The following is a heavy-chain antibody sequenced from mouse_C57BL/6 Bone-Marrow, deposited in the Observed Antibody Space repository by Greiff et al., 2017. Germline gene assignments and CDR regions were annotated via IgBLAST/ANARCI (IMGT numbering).Heavy chain of an antibody. CDR2: IDPETGGT. CDR1: GYTFTDHE. J-gene: IGHJ4*01. CDR3: TRPYYDYDRGYYAMDC. Sequence: VQLQQSGAELVRPGASVTLSCKASGYTFTDHEMHWVKQTPVHGLEWIGAIDPETGGTAYNQKFKGKAILTADKSSSTAYMELRSLTSEDSAVYYCTRPYYDYDRGYYAMDCGGQGASVTVSS. V-gene: IGHV1-15*01. D-gene: IGHD2-4*01.